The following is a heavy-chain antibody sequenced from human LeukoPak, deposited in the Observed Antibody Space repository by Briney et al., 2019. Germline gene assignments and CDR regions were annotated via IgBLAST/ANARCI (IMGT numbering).Heavy chain of an antibody. CDR1: GYSISSGYY. CDR3: ARVSRTTSYSRENYFDY. D-gene: IGHD1-26*01. V-gene: IGHV4-38-2*01. CDR2: IYHTRST. J-gene: IGHJ4*02. Sequence: PSESLSLTCAVSGYSISSGYYWGWLRQPPGKGLEWIGSIYHTRSTSYRPSLEGRVTISVDTSKNPFSLNLSSVTAADTSVYYCARVSRTTSYSRENYFDYWGQGILVTVSS.